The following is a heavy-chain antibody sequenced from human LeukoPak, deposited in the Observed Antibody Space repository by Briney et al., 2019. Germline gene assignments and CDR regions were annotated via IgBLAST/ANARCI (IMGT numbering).Heavy chain of an antibody. D-gene: IGHD2-2*02. Sequence: ASVKVSCKVSGYTLTKLSMHWVRQAPGKGLEWMGGFGPEDGETIYAQKFQGRVTMTDDTSTDTAYMELSSLRSEDTAVYYCATDRLLYPPTGAFDIWGQGTMLTVSS. V-gene: IGHV1-24*01. CDR2: FGPEDGET. CDR1: GYTLTKLS. CDR3: ATDRLLYPPTGAFDI. J-gene: IGHJ3*02.